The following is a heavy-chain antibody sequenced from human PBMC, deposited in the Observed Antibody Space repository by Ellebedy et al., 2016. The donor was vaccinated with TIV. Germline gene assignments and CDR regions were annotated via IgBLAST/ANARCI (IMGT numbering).Heavy chain of an antibody. Sequence: SETLSLXCTVSGGSISGYYWTWIRQPAGKGLEWIGRIYTSGTTYYSPSLKSRVTISKDTSKNQISLSLTSLTAADTAIYYCARDSLLTRRLRGGLDYWGQGTLVTVSS. CDR2: IYTSGTT. D-gene: IGHD3-16*01. CDR1: GGSISGYY. V-gene: IGHV4-4*07. J-gene: IGHJ4*02. CDR3: ARDSLLTRRLRGGLDY.